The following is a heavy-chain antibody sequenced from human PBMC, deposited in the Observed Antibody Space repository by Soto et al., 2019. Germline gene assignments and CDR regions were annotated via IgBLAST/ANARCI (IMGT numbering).Heavy chain of an antibody. CDR2: IYYSGST. D-gene: IGHD1-26*01. CDR1: GGSISSYY. J-gene: IGHJ5*02. CDR3: ARRSGGSYSWWFDP. V-gene: IGHV4-59*08. Sequence: PSETLSLTCTVSGGSISSYYWSWIRQPPGKGLEWIGYIYYSGSTNYNPSLKSRVTISVDTSKNQFSLKLSSVTAADTAVYYCARRSGGSYSWWFDPWGQGTLVTVSS.